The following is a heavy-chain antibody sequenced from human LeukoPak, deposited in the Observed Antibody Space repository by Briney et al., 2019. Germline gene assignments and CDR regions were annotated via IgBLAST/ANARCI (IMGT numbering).Heavy chain of an antibody. V-gene: IGHV4-34*01. CDR2: ISHRGRT. J-gene: IGHJ4*02. Sequence: SETLSLTCAVYGVSASGYYWSWIRQPPEKGLEWIGEISHRGRTHYTPSLQSRVTMSVDTSKNQFALNLNSVTAADTAVYYCARVPLRFLEPFDYWGQGILVTVSS. D-gene: IGHD3-3*01. CDR3: ARVPLRFLEPFDY. CDR1: GVSASGYY.